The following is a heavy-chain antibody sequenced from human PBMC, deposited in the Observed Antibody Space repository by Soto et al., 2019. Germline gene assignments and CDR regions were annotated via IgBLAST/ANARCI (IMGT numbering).Heavy chain of an antibody. J-gene: IGHJ4*02. CDR2: IIPMFGTA. D-gene: IGHD3-16*01. V-gene: IGHV1-69*01. Sequence: QVLLVQSGAEVKKPGSSVKVSCKASGGTFNFYAISWVRQAPGQGLEWMGGIIPMFGTANYTQTFQGRVTITADESTSTVYMEVNRLRSADTAVYYCAKEGPYDYVWGTIRKFDYWGQGTLVTVSS. CDR1: GGTFNFYA. CDR3: AKEGPYDYVWGTIRKFDY.